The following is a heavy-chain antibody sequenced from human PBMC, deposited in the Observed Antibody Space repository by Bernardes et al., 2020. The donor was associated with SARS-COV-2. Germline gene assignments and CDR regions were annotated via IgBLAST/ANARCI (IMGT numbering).Heavy chain of an antibody. V-gene: IGHV1-2*02. D-gene: IGHD1-26*01. CDR1: GYTFTGYY. CDR3: ARENGRGYFDY. CDR2: INPKICCTDYCT. J-gene: IGHJ4*02. Sequence: ASVTVSCKASGYTFTGYYMHWVRQTPGQGLEWMVWINPKICCTDYCTNYAQKFQGRVTVTRDTSISTDYMELSGLRSDDTGIYYCARENGRGYFDYWGQGTLVTVSS.